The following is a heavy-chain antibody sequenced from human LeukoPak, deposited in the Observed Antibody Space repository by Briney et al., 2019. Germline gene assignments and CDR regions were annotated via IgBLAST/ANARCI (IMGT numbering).Heavy chain of an antibody. V-gene: IGHV4-34*01. CDR1: GGSFSGYY. D-gene: IGHD5-24*01. CDR3: ARGARGYNYYFDY. Sequence: PSETLSLTCAVYGGSFSGYYWSWIRQPPGKGLEWIGEINHSGSTNYNPSLKSRVTMSVDTSKNQFSLKLSSVTAADTAVYYCARGARGYNYYFDYWGQGTLVTVSS. CDR2: INHSGST. J-gene: IGHJ4*02.